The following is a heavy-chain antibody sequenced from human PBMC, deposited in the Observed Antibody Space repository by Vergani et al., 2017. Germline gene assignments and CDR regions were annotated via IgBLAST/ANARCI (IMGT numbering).Heavy chain of an antibody. CDR1: GFTFSSYA. D-gene: IGHD3-3*01. V-gene: IGHV1-69*01. Sequence: VQLVESGGGLVKPGGSLRLSCAASGFTFSSYAISWVRQAPGQGLEWMGGIIPIFGTANYAQKFQGRVTITADESTSTAYMELSSLRSEDTAVYYCASGAMYYDFWSGYLDVWGKGTTVTVSS. CDR3: ASGAMYYDFWSGYLDV. J-gene: IGHJ6*04. CDR2: IIPIFGTA.